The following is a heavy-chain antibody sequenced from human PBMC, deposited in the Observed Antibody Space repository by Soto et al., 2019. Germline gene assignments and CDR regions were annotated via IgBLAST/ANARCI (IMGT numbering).Heavy chain of an antibody. D-gene: IGHD5-18*01. CDR3: ARENAYSYGSVSDY. J-gene: IGHJ4*02. CDR2: IWYDGSNR. CDR1: ALIFSIYV. V-gene: IGHV3-33*01. Sequence: GGSLRLSCAASALIFSIYVMPGVRKAQGKGLEWVEVIWYDGSNRNYADSVKGRFTISRDNAKNSLYLQMNSLRAEDTALYHCARENAYSYGSVSDYWGQGTLVTVSS.